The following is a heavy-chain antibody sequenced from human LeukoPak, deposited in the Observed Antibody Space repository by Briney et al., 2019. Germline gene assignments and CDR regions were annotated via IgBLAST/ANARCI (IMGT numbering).Heavy chain of an antibody. V-gene: IGHV4-39*07. CDR3: ARDGPVK. CDR2: IHYSGPT. Sequence: SETLSLTCTVSGGSILSTIYYWAWIRQPPGKGLEWIGSIHYSGPTYYNPSLKSRVTTSIDTSKSQFSLKLTSVTAADTAVYYCARDGPVKWGQGTLVTVSS. CDR1: GGSILSTIYY. J-gene: IGHJ4*02. D-gene: IGHD3-22*01.